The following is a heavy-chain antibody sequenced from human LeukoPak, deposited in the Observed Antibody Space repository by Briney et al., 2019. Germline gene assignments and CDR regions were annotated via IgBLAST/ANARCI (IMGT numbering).Heavy chain of an antibody. CDR1: GFTFSSYG. CDR2: ISSSSSTI. V-gene: IGHV3-48*04. CDR3: AAHCSTTGCYERVDYYYGMDV. J-gene: IGHJ6*02. Sequence: PGGSLRLSCAASGFTFSSYGMNWVRQAPGKGLEWISYISSSSSTIYYADSVKGRFTISRDNAKNSLYLQMNSLRAEDTAVYYRAAHCSTTGCYERVDYYYGMDVWGQGTTVTVSS. D-gene: IGHD2-2*01.